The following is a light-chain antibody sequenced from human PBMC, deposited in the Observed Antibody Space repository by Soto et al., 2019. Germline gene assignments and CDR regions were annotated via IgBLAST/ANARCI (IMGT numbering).Light chain of an antibody. CDR1: SSDVGGYNY. J-gene: IGLJ1*01. V-gene: IGLV2-14*01. CDR3: SSYTSSSTLDV. Sequence: QSALTQPASVSGSPGQSITISCTGTSSDVGGYNYFSWYQQHPGKAPNLMIYDVSNRPSGVSNRFSGSKSGNTASLTISGLQAEDEADYYCSSYTSSSTLDVFGTGTKVTVL. CDR2: DVS.